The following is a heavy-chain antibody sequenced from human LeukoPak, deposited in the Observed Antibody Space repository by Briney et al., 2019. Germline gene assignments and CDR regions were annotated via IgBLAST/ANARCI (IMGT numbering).Heavy chain of an antibody. CDR2: IYYSGST. Sequence: SETLSLTCTVSGGSISGYYWSWIRQPPGKGLEWIGYIYYSGSTNYNPSLKSRVTISLDTSKNQFSLKLSSVTAADTAVYYCARTTVTPPDYYYYGMDVWGQGTTVTVSS. V-gene: IGHV4-59*01. CDR3: ARTTVTPPDYYYYGMDV. CDR1: GGSISGYY. D-gene: IGHD4-17*01. J-gene: IGHJ6*02.